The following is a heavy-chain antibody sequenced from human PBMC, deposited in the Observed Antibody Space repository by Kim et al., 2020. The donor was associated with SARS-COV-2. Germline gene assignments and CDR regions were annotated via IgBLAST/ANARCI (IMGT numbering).Heavy chain of an antibody. Sequence: PSIQRRVTISVDTSKSQFSLKLSAVTAADTAVYYCATLSRGYSYGTTFDYWGQGTLVTVSS. V-gene: IGHV4-31*02. CDR3: ATLSRGYSYGTTFDY. D-gene: IGHD5-18*01. J-gene: IGHJ4*02.